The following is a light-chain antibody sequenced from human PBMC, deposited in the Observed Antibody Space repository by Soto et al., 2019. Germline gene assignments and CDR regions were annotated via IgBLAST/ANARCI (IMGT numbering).Light chain of an antibody. CDR2: EGS. J-gene: IGLJ1*01. V-gene: IGLV2-14*02. Sequence: QSSLTKPSSVSGSPGQSITISCTGTSSDVGSYNLVSWYQQHPGKAPKLMIYEGSKRPSGVSNRFSGSKSGNTASLTISGLQAEDEADYYCSSYASSTTPYVFGTGTKVTVL. CDR3: SSYASSTTPYV. CDR1: SSDVGSYNL.